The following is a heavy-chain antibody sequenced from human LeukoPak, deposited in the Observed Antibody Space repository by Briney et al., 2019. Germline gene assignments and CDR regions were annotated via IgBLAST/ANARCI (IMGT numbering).Heavy chain of an antibody. Sequence: SETLSLTCTVSGGSISSYYWSWIRPPAGKGLEWIGEIYHSGSTNYNPSLKSRVTISVDKSKNQFSLKLSSVTAADTAVYYCALYYYGMDVWGQGTTVTVSS. J-gene: IGHJ6*02. CDR2: IYHSGST. CDR3: ALYYYGMDV. CDR1: GGSISSYY. V-gene: IGHV4-59*12.